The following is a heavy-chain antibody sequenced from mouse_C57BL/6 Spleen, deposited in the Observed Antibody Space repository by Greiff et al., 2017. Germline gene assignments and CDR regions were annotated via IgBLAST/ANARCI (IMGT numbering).Heavy chain of an antibody. J-gene: IGHJ2*01. V-gene: IGHV1-76*01. Sequence: VKLLESGAELVRPGASVKLSCKASGYTFTDYYINWVKQRPGQGLEWIARIYPGSGNTYYNEKFKGKATLTAEKSSSTAYMQLSSLTSEDSAVYFCARDGLRYPIYFDYWGQGTTLTVSS. CDR3: ARDGLRYPIYFDY. CDR1: GYTFTDYY. D-gene: IGHD1-1*01. CDR2: IYPGSGNT.